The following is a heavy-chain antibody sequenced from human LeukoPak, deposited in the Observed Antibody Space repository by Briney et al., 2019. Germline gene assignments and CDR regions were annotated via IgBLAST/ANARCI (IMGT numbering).Heavy chain of an antibody. CDR1: GFTFSRYA. CDR3: GAAYSGSSPFDY. CDR2: ISSSSYYI. D-gene: IGHD1-26*01. Sequence: GGSLRLSCAASGFTFSRYAMSWVRQAPGKGLEWVSSISSSSYYIYYADSVKGRFTISRDNAKNSLFLQMNSLRAEDTAVYYCGAAYSGSSPFDYWGQGTLVTVSS. V-gene: IGHV3-21*01. J-gene: IGHJ4*02.